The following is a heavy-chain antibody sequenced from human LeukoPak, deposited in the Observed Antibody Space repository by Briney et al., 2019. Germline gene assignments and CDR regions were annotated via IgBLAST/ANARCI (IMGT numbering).Heavy chain of an antibody. CDR3: ARGEQWLVNWFDP. Sequence: SETLSLTCTVSGGSVTDYYWSWIRQPAGKGLEWIGRIYTSGSTNYNPSLKSRVTISVDTSKNQFSLKLSSVTAADTAVYYCARGEQWLVNWFDPWGQGTLVTVSS. V-gene: IGHV4-4*07. D-gene: IGHD6-19*01. J-gene: IGHJ5*02. CDR1: GGSVTDYY. CDR2: IYTSGST.